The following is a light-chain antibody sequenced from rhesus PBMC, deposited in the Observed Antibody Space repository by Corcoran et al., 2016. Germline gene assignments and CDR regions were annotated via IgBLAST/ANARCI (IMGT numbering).Light chain of an antibody. Sequence: ETVMTQSPATLSLPPGERATLSCRASPRVGSNLAWYHQRPGQPPKFLIYDVSTSATGIPDRLSGSGSGAECTLTISSLEPGDVGLYYCQQYNNWHSFGQGTKVQIK. J-gene: IGKJ2*01. CDR3: QQYNNWHS. CDR1: PRVGSN. CDR2: DVS. V-gene: IGKV3-42*02.